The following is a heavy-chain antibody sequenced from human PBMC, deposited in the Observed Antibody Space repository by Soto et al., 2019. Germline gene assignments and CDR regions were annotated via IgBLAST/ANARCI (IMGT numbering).Heavy chain of an antibody. V-gene: IGHV4-31*03. Sequence: PSETLSLTCTVSGGSISSGGYYWSWIRQHPGKGLEWIGYIYYSGSTYYNPSLKSRVTISVDTSKNQFSLKLSSVTAADTAVYYCARFEGGYSYGFRYFDYWGQGTLVTVSS. CDR3: ARFEGGYSYGFRYFDY. CDR2: IYYSGST. CDR1: GGSISSGGYY. D-gene: IGHD5-18*01. J-gene: IGHJ4*02.